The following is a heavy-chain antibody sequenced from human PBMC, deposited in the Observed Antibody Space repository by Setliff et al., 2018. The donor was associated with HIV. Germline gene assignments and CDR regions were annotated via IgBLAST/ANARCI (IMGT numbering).Heavy chain of an antibody. Sequence: SETLSLTCAVYGASLSGDYWSWIRQPPGKGLEWIGEVTHSRRTNYNPSLQNRVTISVDTSKKQFSLRLNSVTAADTGVYYCARAPSCADSWCYMYYYYYYGMDVWGLGTTVTVSS. CDR3: ARAPSCADSWCYMYYYYYYGMDV. D-gene: IGHD2-8*01. J-gene: IGHJ6*02. V-gene: IGHV4-34*01. CDR2: VTHSRRT. CDR1: GASLSGDY.